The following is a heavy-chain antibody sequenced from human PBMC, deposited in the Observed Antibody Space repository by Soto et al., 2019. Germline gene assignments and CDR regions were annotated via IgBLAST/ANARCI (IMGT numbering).Heavy chain of an antibody. J-gene: IGHJ6*02. CDR1: GGSISSYY. V-gene: IGHV4-4*07. CDR2: IYTSGST. Sequence: SETLSLTCTVSGGSISSYYWSWIRQPAGKGLEWIGRIYTSGSTNYNPSLKSRVTMSVDTSKNQFSLKLSSVTAADTAVYYCARAGITMVRGVSHYYGMDVWGQGNTVTVSS. D-gene: IGHD3-10*01. CDR3: ARAGITMVRGVSHYYGMDV.